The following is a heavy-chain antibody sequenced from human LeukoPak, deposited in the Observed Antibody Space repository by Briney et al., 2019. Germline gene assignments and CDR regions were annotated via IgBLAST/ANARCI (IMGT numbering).Heavy chain of an antibody. V-gene: IGHV1-46*01. D-gene: IGHD3-10*01. CDR2: INPSGGST. CDR1: GYTFTSYY. Sequence: ASVKVSCKASGYTFTSYYMHWVRQAPGQGLEWMGIINPSGGSTSYAQKFQGRVTMTRDTSTSTVYMELSSLRSEDTAVYYCARNDYGSGSYSYYYFDYWGQGTLVTVSS. J-gene: IGHJ4*02. CDR3: ARNDYGSGSYSYYYFDY.